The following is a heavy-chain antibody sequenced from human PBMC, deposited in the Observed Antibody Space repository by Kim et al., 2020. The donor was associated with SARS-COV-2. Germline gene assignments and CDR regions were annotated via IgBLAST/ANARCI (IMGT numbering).Heavy chain of an antibody. CDR3: AKDPEPPGDYVYPDY. J-gene: IGHJ4*02. CDR1: GFTFSNYP. Sequence: GGSLRLSCAASGFTFSNYPMNWVRQAPGKGLEWVSAITGSGSITYYADSVKGRFTISRDNSKNTLYLQMNSLRVEDTAIYYCAKDPEPPGDYVYPDYWGQGTLVTVSS. D-gene: IGHD3-16*01. CDR2: ITGSGSIT. V-gene: IGHV3-23*01.